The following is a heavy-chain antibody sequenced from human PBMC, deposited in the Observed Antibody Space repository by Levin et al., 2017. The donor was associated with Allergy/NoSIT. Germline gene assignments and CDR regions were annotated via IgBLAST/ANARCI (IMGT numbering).Heavy chain of an antibody. V-gene: IGHV3-15*01. D-gene: IGHD3-10*01. Sequence: GGSLRLSCAASGFTFSNAWMSWVRQAPGKGLEWVGRIKSKTDGGTTDYAAPVKGRFTISRDDSKNTLYLQMNSLKTEDTDVYYCTTEHLSYTNHYHSGSPAFEIWGQGTMVTVSS. CDR3: TTEHLSYTNHYHSGSPAFEI. CDR1: GFTFSNAW. J-gene: IGHJ3*02. CDR2: IKSKTDGGTT.